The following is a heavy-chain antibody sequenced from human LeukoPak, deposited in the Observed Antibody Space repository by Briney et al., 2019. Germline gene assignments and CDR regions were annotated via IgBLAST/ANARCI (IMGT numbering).Heavy chain of an antibody. Sequence: SETLSLTCTVSGGSISSGGYYWSWIRQPPGKDLEWIGYIYHSGSTYYNPSLKRRVTISVETSKNQFSLKLSSVTAADTAVYYCARGSEAGDNWIDAWGKGTPVTVSS. J-gene: IGHJ5*02. CDR1: GGSISSGGYY. V-gene: IGHV4-30-2*01. CDR2: IYHSGST. CDR3: ARGSEAGDNWIDA. D-gene: IGHD6-13*01.